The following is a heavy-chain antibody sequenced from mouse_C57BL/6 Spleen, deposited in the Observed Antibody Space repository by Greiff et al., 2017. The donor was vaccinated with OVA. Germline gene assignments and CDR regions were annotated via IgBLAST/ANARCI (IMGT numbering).Heavy chain of an antibody. Sequence: VQLQQPGAELVRPGTSVKLSCKASGYTFTSYWMHWVKQRPGQGLEWIGVIDPSDCSPNYNQKFNGKATLTVDTSSSTAYMQLSSLTSEDAAVYYCARNYYGSSRLADWGKGTRVTVAA. CDR1: GYTFTSYW. D-gene: IGHD1-1*01. J-gene: IGHJ3*01. V-gene: IGHV1-59*01. CDR3: ARNYYGSSRLAD. CDR2: IDPSDCSP.